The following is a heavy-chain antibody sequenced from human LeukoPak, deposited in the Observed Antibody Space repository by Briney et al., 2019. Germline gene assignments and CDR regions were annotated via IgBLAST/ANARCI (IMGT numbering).Heavy chain of an antibody. Sequence: GGSLRLSCAASGFTFRTYAMSWVRQAPGKGLEWVSVISDSGDSTYYADSVKGRFTISRDNSKNTLYLQMNSLRAEDTAVYYCAKDPHSSGWLPYYFHYWGRGTLVTVSS. J-gene: IGHJ4*02. CDR3: AKDPHSSGWLPYYFHY. V-gene: IGHV3-23*01. CDR1: GFTFRTYA. D-gene: IGHD6-19*01. CDR2: ISDSGDST.